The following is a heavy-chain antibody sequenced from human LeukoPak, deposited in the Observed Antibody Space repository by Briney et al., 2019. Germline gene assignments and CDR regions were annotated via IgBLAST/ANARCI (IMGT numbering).Heavy chain of an antibody. CDR1: GFTFSSYA. CDR3: ARAETWELLPFDY. J-gene: IGHJ4*02. Sequence: GGSLRLSCAASGFTFSSYAMSWVRQAPGKGLEWVSGLSDSGGSTYYADSVKGRFTISRDNSKNTLYLQMNSLRDEDTAVYYCARAETWELLPFDYWGQGTLVTVSS. D-gene: IGHD1-26*01. CDR2: LSDSGGST. V-gene: IGHV3-23*01.